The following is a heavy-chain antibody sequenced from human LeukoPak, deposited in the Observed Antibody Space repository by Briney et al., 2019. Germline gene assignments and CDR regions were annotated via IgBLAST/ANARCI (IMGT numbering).Heavy chain of an antibody. Sequence: ASVKVSCKASGYTFTGYYMHWVRQAPGQGLEWMGWINPNSGGTNYAQKFQGRVTMTRDTSISTAYMELSRLRSDDTAVYYCAREYGSSSTWYFDLWGRGILVTVSS. V-gene: IGHV1-2*02. CDR1: GYTFTGYY. D-gene: IGHD6-6*01. CDR2: INPNSGGT. J-gene: IGHJ2*01. CDR3: AREYGSSSTWYFDL.